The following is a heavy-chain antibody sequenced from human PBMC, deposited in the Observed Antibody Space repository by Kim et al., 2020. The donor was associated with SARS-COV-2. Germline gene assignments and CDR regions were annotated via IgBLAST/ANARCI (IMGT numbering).Heavy chain of an antibody. V-gene: IGHV3-48*03. J-gene: IGHJ4*02. CDR1: GFTFSSFE. CDR3: VRGWGAD. CDR2: IDGDIT. D-gene: IGHD7-27*01. Sequence: GESLKISCEASGFTFSSFEMSWVRQAPGKGLEWVSLIDGDITYYAHSVRGRFTISRDNAKNSLYLQMNSLRAEDTALYYCVRGWGADWGQGTLVTVSS.